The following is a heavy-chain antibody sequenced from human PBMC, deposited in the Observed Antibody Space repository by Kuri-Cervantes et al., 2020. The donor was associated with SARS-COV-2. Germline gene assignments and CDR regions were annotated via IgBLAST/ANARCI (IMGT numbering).Heavy chain of an antibody. V-gene: IGHV3-48*01. D-gene: IGHD1-26*01. J-gene: IGHJ4*02. CDR1: GFTFSSYW. CDR2: ISSSSTI. Sequence: GESLKISCAASGFTFSSYWMSWVRQAPGKGLEWVSYISSSSTIYYADSVKGRFTISRDNAKNSLYLQMNSLRAEDTAVYYCASSLVDYFDYWGQGTLVTVSS. CDR3: ASSLVDYFDY.